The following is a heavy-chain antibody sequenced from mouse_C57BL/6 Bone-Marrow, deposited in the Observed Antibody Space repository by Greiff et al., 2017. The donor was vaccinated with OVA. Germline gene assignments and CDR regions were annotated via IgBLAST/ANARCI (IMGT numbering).Heavy chain of an antibody. V-gene: IGHV1-19*01. J-gene: IGHJ4*01. CDR2: INPYNGGT. CDR3: ARRWLLGAMDY. Sequence: EVKLQESGPVLVKPGASVKMSCKASGYTFTDYYMNWVKQSHGKSLEWIGVINPYNGGTSYNQKFKGKATLTVDKSSSTAYMELNSLTSEDSAVYYCARRWLLGAMDYWGQGTSVTVSS. CDR1: GYTFTDYY. D-gene: IGHD2-3*01.